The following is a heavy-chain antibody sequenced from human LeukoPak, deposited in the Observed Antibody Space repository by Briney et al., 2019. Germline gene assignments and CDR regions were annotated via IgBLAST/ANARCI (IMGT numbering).Heavy chain of an antibody. CDR2: ISSSSSYI. CDR3: ARDRDSSGWN. CDR1: GFTFSSYS. J-gene: IGHJ4*02. V-gene: IGHV3-21*01. D-gene: IGHD6-19*01. Sequence: GGSLRLSCAASGFTFSSYSMNRVRQAPGKGLEWVSSISSSSSYIYYADSVKGRFTISRDNAKNSLYLQMNSLRAEDTAVYYCARDRDSSGWNWGQGTLVTVSS.